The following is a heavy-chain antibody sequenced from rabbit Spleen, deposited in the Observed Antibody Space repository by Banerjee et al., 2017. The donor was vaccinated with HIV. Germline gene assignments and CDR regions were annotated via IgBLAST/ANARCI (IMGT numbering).Heavy chain of an antibody. CDR2: IDTGSSGYT. V-gene: IGHV1S40*01. CDR3: ARDTGSSFSSYGMDL. J-gene: IGHJ6*01. D-gene: IGHD8-1*01. Sequence: QSLEESGGDLVKPGASLTLTCTASGFSFSSDYYMCWVRQAPGKGLEWIACIDTGSSGYTYYASWATGRFTCSKTSSNTVTLQMTSLTAADTATYFCARDTGSSFSSYGMDLWGQGTLFTVS. CDR1: GFSFSSDYY.